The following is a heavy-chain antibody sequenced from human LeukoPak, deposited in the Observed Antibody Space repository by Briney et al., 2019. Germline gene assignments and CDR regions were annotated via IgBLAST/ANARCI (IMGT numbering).Heavy chain of an antibody. J-gene: IGHJ3*02. Sequence: SETLSLTCTVSGYSISSGYYWGWIRQPAGKGLEWIGRIYTSGSTNYNPSLKSRVTISVDTSKNQFSLKLSSVTAADTAVYYCATGLRVATIDAFDIWGQGTMVTVSS. CDR2: IYTSGST. D-gene: IGHD5-12*01. V-gene: IGHV4-61*02. CDR3: ATGLRVATIDAFDI. CDR1: GYSISSGYY.